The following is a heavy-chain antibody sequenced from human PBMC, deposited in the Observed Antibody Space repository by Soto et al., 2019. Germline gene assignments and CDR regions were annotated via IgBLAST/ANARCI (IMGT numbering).Heavy chain of an antibody. CDR3: ARDEGGESSLYYYYGMDV. CDR1: GFTFSTYG. Sequence: PGGSLRLSCAASGFTFSTYGMTWVRQAPGKGLEWVSSIRSRSSYIYYADSVKGRFTISRDNAKNSLFLHMNSLRADDTAVYYCARDEGGESSLYYYYGMDVWGQGTTVTVSS. D-gene: IGHD3-16*01. J-gene: IGHJ6*02. V-gene: IGHV3-21*01. CDR2: IRSRSSYI.